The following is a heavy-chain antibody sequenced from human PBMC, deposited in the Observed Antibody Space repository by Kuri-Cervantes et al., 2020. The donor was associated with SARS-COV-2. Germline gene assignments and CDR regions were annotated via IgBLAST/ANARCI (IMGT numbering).Heavy chain of an antibody. CDR3: AKDDSYVWGSYRPPDV. D-gene: IGHD3-16*02. CDR1: GFTFSSYG. CDR2: IRYDGSNK. V-gene: IGHV3-30*02. Sequence: GGSLRLSCAASGFTFSSYGMHWVRQAPGKGLEWVAFIRYDGSNKYYADSVKGRFTISRDNSKNTLYLQMNSLRAEDTAVYYCAKDDSYVWGSYRPPDVWGQGTTVTVSS. J-gene: IGHJ6*02.